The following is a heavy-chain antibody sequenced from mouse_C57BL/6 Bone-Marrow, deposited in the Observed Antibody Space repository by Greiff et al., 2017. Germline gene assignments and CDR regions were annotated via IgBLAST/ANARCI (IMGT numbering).Heavy chain of an antibody. CDR3: ARDYGSSYWYFDV. CDR2: LYPRDGST. D-gene: IGHD1-1*01. J-gene: IGHJ1*03. V-gene: IGHV1-85*01. CDR1: GYTFTSYD. Sequence: VQLVESGPELVKPGASVKLSCKASGYTFTSYDINWVKQRPGQGLEWIGWLYPRDGSTKYNAKFKCKATLTVDTSSSTAYMELHSLTSDDSAVYFCARDYGSSYWYFDVWGTGTTVTVSS.